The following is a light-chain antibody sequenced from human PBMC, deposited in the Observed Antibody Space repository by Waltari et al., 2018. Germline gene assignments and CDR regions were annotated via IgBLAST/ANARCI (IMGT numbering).Light chain of an antibody. CDR3: QHYGNSPQLT. V-gene: IGKV3-20*01. Sequence: ENVLTQSPGTLSLSPGDRATLSCRASHMVASNYIAWYQQRPGQAPRLLIFGASSRATVIPDRFSGSGSGTDFTLTISRLEPEDFAFYYCQHYGNSPQLTFAGGTRLEIK. CDR1: HMVASNY. CDR2: GAS. J-gene: IGKJ4*01.